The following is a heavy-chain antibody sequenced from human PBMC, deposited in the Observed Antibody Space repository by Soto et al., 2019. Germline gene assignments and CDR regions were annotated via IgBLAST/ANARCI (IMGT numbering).Heavy chain of an antibody. CDR1: GYTFTRYT. J-gene: IGHJ5*02. CDR2: INPDNGNT. D-gene: IGHD2-15*01. Sequence: VKVSCKASGYTFTRYTMNWVRQAPGQRLEWMGWINPDNGNTKSSQKFQDRVIITRDTSASTAYMDLSSLRSEDTAVYYCARGIATGQLDPWGQGXLVTVYS. CDR3: ARGIATGQLDP. V-gene: IGHV1-3*01.